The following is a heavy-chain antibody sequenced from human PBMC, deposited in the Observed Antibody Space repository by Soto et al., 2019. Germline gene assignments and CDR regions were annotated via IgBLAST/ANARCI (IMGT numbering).Heavy chain of an antibody. CDR2: IKSDGRST. Sequence: EVQLVESGGGLVQPVGSLRLSCAASGFTFRGHWMHWLRQAPGKVLVWVSRIKSDGRSTSYADSVKGRFTVSRDNAKNTLYMQMNSLRVADTAVYYCARSDWFVPWGQGTLVTVSS. J-gene: IGHJ5*02. CDR1: GFTFRGHW. V-gene: IGHV3-74*01. CDR3: ARSDWFVP.